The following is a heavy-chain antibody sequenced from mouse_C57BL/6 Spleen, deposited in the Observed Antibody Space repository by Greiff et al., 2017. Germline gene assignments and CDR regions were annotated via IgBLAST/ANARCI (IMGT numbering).Heavy chain of an antibody. J-gene: IGHJ1*03. Sequence: QVQLQQSGAELVRPGSSVKLSCKASGYTFTSYWMHWVKQRPIQGLEWIGNIDPSDSETHYNQKFKDKATLTVDKSSSTAYMQLSSLTSEDSAVYYCARVGYYGSSYLGYFDVWGTGTTVTVSS. D-gene: IGHD1-1*01. CDR3: ARVGYYGSSYLGYFDV. V-gene: IGHV1-52*01. CDR1: GYTFTSYW. CDR2: IDPSDSET.